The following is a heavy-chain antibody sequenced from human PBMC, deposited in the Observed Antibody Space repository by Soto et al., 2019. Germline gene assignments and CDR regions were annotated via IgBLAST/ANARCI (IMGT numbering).Heavy chain of an antibody. Sequence: SEPLSLTCAVYGGSFSGYYWSWIRQPPGKGLEWIGEINHRGNTDENPSLKSRVTISVDTSKNQFSLKLSSLTAADTAVYYCARGRRLNRYNDFWSGHNKLDYWGTGTPVT. V-gene: IGHV4-34*01. CDR1: GGSFSGYY. CDR3: ARGRRLNRYNDFWSGHNKLDY. D-gene: IGHD3-3*01. J-gene: IGHJ4*02. CDR2: INHRGNT.